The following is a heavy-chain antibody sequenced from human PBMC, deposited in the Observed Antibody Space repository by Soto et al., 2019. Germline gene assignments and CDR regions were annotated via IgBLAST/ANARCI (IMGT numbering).Heavy chain of an antibody. J-gene: IGHJ3*01. CDR2: IGGTDGDSDGVP. CDR1: GFILNNYA. Sequence: VQLLESGGDLVQPGGSLRLSCVASGFILNNYAMSWVRQAPGKGLEWVSTIGGTDGDSDGVPWYEDSVKGRFTISRDSCANTLFLYMDNLRAEVAALYYCVKRRGNWGACDFCGQGTTVVVSS. V-gene: IGHV3-23*01. CDR3: VKRRGNWGACDF. D-gene: IGHD7-27*01.